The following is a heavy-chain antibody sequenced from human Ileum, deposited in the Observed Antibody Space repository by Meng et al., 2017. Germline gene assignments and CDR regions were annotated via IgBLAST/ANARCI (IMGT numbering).Heavy chain of an antibody. CDR2: AGT. J-gene: IGHJ4*02. Sequence: QLQGSGPGLVRPSETLSLICTVSGGSVSTSDYQWGWIRQPPGKGLEWIGYAGTNYNPSLKSRVTISVDTSKRQFSLKLTSVTAADTAVYYCARDHWGSLDYWGQGILVTVSS. D-gene: IGHD7-27*01. CDR3: ARDHWGSLDY. CDR1: GGSVSTSDYQ. V-gene: IGHV4-61*08.